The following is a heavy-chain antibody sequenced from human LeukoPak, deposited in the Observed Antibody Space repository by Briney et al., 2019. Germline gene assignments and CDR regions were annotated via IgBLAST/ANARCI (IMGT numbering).Heavy chain of an antibody. D-gene: IGHD1-26*01. V-gene: IGHV3-30*04. CDR3: ARNGGATTPAADY. CDR2: ISYDGSNK. CDR1: GFTFSSFA. Sequence: ARSLRLSGAAYGFTFSSFAMEWVRPAPGKGLVWVAVISYDGSNKYYADSVKARFTISRDNSKNTLYRKMNSLRAEDTAVYYWARNGGATTPAADYWGQGTLVTVSS. J-gene: IGHJ4*02.